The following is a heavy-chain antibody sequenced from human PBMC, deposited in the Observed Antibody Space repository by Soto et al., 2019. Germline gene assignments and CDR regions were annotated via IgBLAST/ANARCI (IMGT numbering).Heavy chain of an antibody. CDR2: IYYSGST. Sequence: PSETLSLTCTVSGGSISSYYWSWIRQPPGKGLEWIGYIYYSGSTNYNPSLKSRVTISVDTSKNQFSLKLSSVTAADTAVYYGARQGSVAGPYDDWGKGTLVTVSS. CDR3: ARQGSVAGPYDD. V-gene: IGHV4-59*08. CDR1: GGSISSYY. J-gene: IGHJ4*02. D-gene: IGHD6-19*01.